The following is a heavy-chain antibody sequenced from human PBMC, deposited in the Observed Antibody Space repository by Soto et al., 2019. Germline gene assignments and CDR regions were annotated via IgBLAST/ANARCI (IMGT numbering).Heavy chain of an antibody. D-gene: IGHD3-3*01. V-gene: IGHV1-69*13. Sequence: EASVKVSCKASGGTFSSYAISWVRQAPGQGLEWMGGIIPIFGTANYAQKFQGRVTITADESTSTAYMELSSLRSEDTAVYYCARSHLDFWSGSSDVWGQGTTVTVSS. CDR1: GGTFSSYA. CDR2: IIPIFGTA. J-gene: IGHJ6*02. CDR3: ARSHLDFWSGSSDV.